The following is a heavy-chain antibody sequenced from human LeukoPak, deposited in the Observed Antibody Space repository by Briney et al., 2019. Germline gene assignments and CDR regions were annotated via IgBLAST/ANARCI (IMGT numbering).Heavy chain of an antibody. CDR1: GFTFSSYA. D-gene: IGHD6-19*01. Sequence: GGSLRLSCAASGFTFSSYAMHWVRQAPGKGLEWVAVISYDGSNKYYADSVKGRFTISRDNSKNTLYLQMNSLRAEDTAVYYCAKDEGSGWFSAFDIWGQGTMVTVSS. J-gene: IGHJ3*02. CDR3: AKDEGSGWFSAFDI. CDR2: ISYDGSNK. V-gene: IGHV3-30*04.